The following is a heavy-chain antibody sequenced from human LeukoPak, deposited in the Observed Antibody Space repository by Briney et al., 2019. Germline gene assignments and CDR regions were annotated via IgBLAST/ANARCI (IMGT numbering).Heavy chain of an antibody. Sequence: GGSLRLSCAASGFIFSSYAMHWVRQAPGKGPEWVAIIWFDGSNTYYAESVEGRFTISRDNSKNTLYLQMNSLRVEDTAVYYCTSWGDTTAEYFQRWGQGTLVTVSS. D-gene: IGHD2-21*02. CDR2: IWFDGSNT. CDR1: GFIFSSYA. CDR3: TSWGDTTAEYFQR. J-gene: IGHJ1*01. V-gene: IGHV3-33*01.